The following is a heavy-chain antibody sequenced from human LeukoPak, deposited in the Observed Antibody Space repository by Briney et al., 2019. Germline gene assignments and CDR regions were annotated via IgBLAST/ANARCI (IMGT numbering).Heavy chain of an antibody. V-gene: IGHV4-59*01. D-gene: IGHD3-22*01. Sequence: PSETLSLTCTVSGGSLSNYYWSWIRQPPGKGLEWIGYIYYSGSTTYNPSLKSRATISVDTSKNQFSLRLSSVTAADTAVCYCARGTMMVGPWGQGTLVTVSS. CDR2: IYYSGST. CDR3: ARGTMMVGP. J-gene: IGHJ5*02. CDR1: GGSLSNYY.